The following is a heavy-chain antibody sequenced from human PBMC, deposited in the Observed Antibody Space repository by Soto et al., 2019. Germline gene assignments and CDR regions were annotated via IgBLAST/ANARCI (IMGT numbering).Heavy chain of an antibody. J-gene: IGHJ4*02. D-gene: IGHD1-1*01. V-gene: IGHV4-31*03. CDR2: IYHSGDT. CDR1: GAYVNTGGYY. Sequence: QVQLQESGPGLVKPSQTLSLTCTVSGAYVNTGGYYWSWVRQYTGKGLEWIGYIYHSGDTYYNPSLKSRLTISVDTSKNHFSLSLSSVTLADTVVYYCARASGNERLDYWGQGTLVIVSS. CDR3: ARASGNERLDY.